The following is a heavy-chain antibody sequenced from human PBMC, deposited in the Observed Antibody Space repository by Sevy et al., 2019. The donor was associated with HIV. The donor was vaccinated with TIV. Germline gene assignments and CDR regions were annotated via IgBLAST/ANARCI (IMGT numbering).Heavy chain of an antibody. CDR3: TRPKGAQSILDS. CDR2: LKSDVYGGTV. D-gene: IGHD2-15*01. J-gene: IGHJ4*02. V-gene: IGHV3-49*04. CDR1: GFTFGDYC. Sequence: GGSLRLSCTASGFTFGDYCMSWVRQAPGKGLEWVAFLKSDVYGGTVDHAASVRGRFVISREESKTIAYLQMNDVKTEATSVYYSTRPKGAQSILDSRAQGALVPVSS.